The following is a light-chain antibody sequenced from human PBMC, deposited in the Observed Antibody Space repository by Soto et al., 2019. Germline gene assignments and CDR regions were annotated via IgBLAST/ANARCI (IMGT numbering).Light chain of an antibody. CDR1: QSVSSSY. V-gene: IGKV3-20*01. Sequence: ELVLTQSPGTLSLSPGGRATLSCRASQSVSSSYLVWYQQKPGQAPRLLIYGASSRATGIPDRFSGSASGTDFTLTISRLEPEDFAVYYCQQYYNWPAYTFGQGTKLEI. CDR2: GAS. J-gene: IGKJ2*01. CDR3: QQYYNWPAYT.